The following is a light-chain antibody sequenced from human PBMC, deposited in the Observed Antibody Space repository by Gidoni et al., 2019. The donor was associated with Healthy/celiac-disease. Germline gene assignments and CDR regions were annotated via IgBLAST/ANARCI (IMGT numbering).Light chain of an antibody. CDR3: QQYRGT. J-gene: IGKJ1*01. CDR2: KAS. CDR1: QSISSW. Sequence: DIQITQSPSTLSASVGDRVTITCRASQSISSWLAWYQQKPGKAPKLLIYKASSLESGVPSRFSGSGSGTEFTLTISSLQPDDFATYYCQQYRGTFGQGTKVEIK. V-gene: IGKV1-5*03.